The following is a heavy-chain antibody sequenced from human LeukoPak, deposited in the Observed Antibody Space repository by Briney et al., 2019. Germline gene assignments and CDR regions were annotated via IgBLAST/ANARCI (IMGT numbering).Heavy chain of an antibody. CDR1: GGSISSYY. CDR3: ARDGSGSYSWFDP. J-gene: IGHJ5*02. CDR2: IYTSGST. Sequence: SETLSLTCTVSGGSISSYYWSWIRQPPGKGPEWIGYIYTSGSTNYNPSLKSRVTIPVDTSKNQFSLKLSSVAAADTAVYYCARDGSGSYSWFDPWGQGTLVTVSS. D-gene: IGHD3-10*01. V-gene: IGHV4-4*09.